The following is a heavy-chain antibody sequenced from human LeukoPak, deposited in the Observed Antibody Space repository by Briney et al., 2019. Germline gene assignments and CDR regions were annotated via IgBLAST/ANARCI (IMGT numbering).Heavy chain of an antibody. D-gene: IGHD6-13*01. CDR2: IIPIFGTA. J-gene: IGHJ3*02. V-gene: IGHV1-69*13. Sequence: ASVKVSCKASGGTFSSYAISWVRQAPGQGLEWMGGIIPIFGTANYAQKFQGRVTITADESTSTAYMELSSLRSEDTAVYYCARDLRYSSSWYGVPTGAFDIWGQGTMVTVSS. CDR1: GGTFSSYA. CDR3: ARDLRYSSSWYGVPTGAFDI.